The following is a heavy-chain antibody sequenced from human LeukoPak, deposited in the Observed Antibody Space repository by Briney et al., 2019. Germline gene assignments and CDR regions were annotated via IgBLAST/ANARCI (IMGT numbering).Heavy chain of an antibody. CDR3: ARSLTTLTYEGY. D-gene: IGHD1-1*01. CDR1: GFTFSSCM. Sequence: PGGSLRLSCAASGFTFSSCMMNWVRQAPGKGLEWVSSINSGSTYTYYTESVKGRFTVSRDNAKNSLFLQMNSLRAEDTAIYYCARSLTTLTYEGYWGQGTLVTVSS. J-gene: IGHJ4*02. CDR2: INSGSTYT. V-gene: IGHV3-21*01.